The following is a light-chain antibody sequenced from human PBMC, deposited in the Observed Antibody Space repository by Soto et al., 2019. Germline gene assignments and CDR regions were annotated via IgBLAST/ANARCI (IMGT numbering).Light chain of an antibody. Sequence: EIVLTQSPGTLSLSPGERATLSCRASQSVSSTYLAWYQQKPGQAPRLLIYGASSRATGIPDRFSGSGSGTDFTLTISRLEPEDFAVYYCQQYGSSPGFTFGPGTKVDIQ. CDR1: QSVSSTY. J-gene: IGKJ3*01. CDR2: GAS. V-gene: IGKV3-20*01. CDR3: QQYGSSPGFT.